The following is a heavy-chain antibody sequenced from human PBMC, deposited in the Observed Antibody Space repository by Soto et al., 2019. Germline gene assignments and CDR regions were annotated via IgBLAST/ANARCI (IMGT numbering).Heavy chain of an antibody. D-gene: IGHD3-10*01. CDR1: GGSISSASYY. Sequence: QVQLQESGPGLVKPSETLSLSCTVSGGSISSASYYWGWIRRPPGKGLEWIGSVNEIGSTYYKSSLKSRVTISVDTSRNQVSLRLTSVTAADTAVYYCARPGGSGSADGFDIWGQGTMVTVSP. CDR3: ARPGGSGSADGFDI. V-gene: IGHV4-39*01. CDR2: VNEIGST. J-gene: IGHJ3*02.